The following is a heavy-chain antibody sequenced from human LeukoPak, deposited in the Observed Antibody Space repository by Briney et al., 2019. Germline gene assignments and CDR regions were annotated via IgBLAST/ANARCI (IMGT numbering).Heavy chain of an antibody. J-gene: IGHJ5*02. CDR2: IIPIFGTA. V-gene: IGHV1-69*13. CDR1: GGTFSSYA. CDR3: ARGPAAASTFWFDP. D-gene: IGHD6-13*01. Sequence: ASVKVSCKASGGTFSSYAISWVRQAPGQGLEWMGGIIPIFGTANYAQKFQGRVTITADESTSTAYMELSSLKSEDTAVYYCARGPAAASTFWFDPWGQGTLVTVSS.